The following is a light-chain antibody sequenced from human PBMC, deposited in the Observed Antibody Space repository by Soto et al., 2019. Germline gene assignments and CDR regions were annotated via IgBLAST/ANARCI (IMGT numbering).Light chain of an antibody. J-gene: IGLJ1*01. Sequence: QSALTQPASVSESPGQSITISCTGTSSDVGSYNFVSWYQHQPGKAPKLVIYEVTKRPSGVSDRFSGSKSGNTAALTISGLQADDEADYYCCSFARSANVFGTGTKVTVL. CDR3: CSFARSANV. CDR2: EVT. CDR1: SSDVGSYNF. V-gene: IGLV2-23*02.